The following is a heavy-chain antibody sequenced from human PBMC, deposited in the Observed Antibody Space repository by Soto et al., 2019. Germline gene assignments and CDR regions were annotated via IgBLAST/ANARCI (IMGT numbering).Heavy chain of an antibody. CDR2: IYSTGRT. J-gene: IGHJ4*02. Sequence: QLQLQESGPGLVKPSETLSLSCSVSGGSISSSNGYWGWIRQPPGKGLEWIGTIYSTGRTYYNPSLKSRVTISVDTSKNQLSLRLSSVTAADTAVYYCATSSDFSVVYYFDYWGQGTQVTVSS. CDR1: GGSISSSNGY. CDR3: ATSSDFSVVYYFDY. V-gene: IGHV4-39*01. D-gene: IGHD3-3*01.